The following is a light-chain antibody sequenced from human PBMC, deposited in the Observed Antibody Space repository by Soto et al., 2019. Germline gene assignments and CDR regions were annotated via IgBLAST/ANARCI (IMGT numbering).Light chain of an antibody. J-gene: IGLJ2*01. CDR3: SSYAGSNNVV. CDR1: SSDVGGYNY. V-gene: IGLV2-8*01. CDR2: EVS. Sequence: QSVLTQPPSASGSPGQSVTISCTGTSSDVGGYNYVSWYQQYPGKAPKLMIYEVSKRPSGVPARCSGSKSGNTASLTVSGLQAEDEADYYCSSYAGSNNVVFGGGTKLTVL.